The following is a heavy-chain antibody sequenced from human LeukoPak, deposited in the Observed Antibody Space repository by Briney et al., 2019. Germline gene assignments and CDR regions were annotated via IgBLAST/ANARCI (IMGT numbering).Heavy chain of an antibody. CDR2: MYLSGTT. CDR1: GDSINSLDL. D-gene: IGHD5-24*01. CDR3: ARGRGRWLQSTYDY. J-gene: IGHJ4*02. Sequence: SETLSLTCTVSGDSINSLDLWSWVRQPPGKGLEWIGEMYLSGTTHSNPSVKSRVTISIDKSKNQFSLKLSSVTAADTAVYYCARGRGRWLQSTYDYWGQGTLVTVSS. V-gene: IGHV4-4*02.